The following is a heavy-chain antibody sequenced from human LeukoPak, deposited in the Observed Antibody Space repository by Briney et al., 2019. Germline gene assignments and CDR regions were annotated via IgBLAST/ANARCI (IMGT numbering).Heavy chain of an antibody. CDR1: GGTFSSYA. D-gene: IGHD7-27*01. J-gene: IGHJ4*02. Sequence: SVKVSCTASGGTFSSYAISWVRQAPGQGLEWMGGIIPIFGTANYAQKFQGRVTITADESTSTAYMELSSLRSEDTAVYYCARALRSLTGDFDYYFDYWGQGTLVTVSS. CDR2: IIPIFGTA. V-gene: IGHV1-69*13. CDR3: ARALRSLTGDFDYYFDY.